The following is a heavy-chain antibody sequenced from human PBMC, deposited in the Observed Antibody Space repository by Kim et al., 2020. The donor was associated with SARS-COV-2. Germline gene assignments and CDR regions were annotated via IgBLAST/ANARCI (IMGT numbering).Heavy chain of an antibody. CDR3: ARREGREDSAPFDY. J-gene: IGHJ4*02. V-gene: IGHV6-1*01. CDR2: TYYNSKWYN. D-gene: IGHD2-15*01. Sequence: SQTLSLTCAISGDSVSSNSAAWNWIRQSPSRGLEWLGRTYYNSKWYNDYALSVKSRITINPDTTKNQFSLQLNSVTPEDTAVYYCARREGREDSAPFDYWGQGTLVTVSS. CDR1: GDSVSSNSAA.